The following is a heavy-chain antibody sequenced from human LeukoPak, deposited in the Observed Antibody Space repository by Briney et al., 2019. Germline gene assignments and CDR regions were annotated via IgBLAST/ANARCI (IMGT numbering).Heavy chain of an antibody. J-gene: IGHJ4*02. CDR3: AKDGGGNCYDPIDY. Sequence: GGSLRLSFGFSGFTFSNYAMSWVRQAPGKGLEWISGITDSGRSSYFADSVRGRFTISRDKSKNTLYLQMNSLRAEDTALYFCAKDGGGNCYDPIDYWGQGILVTVSS. CDR2: ITDSGRSS. CDR1: GFTFSNYA. V-gene: IGHV3-23*01. D-gene: IGHD2-21*01.